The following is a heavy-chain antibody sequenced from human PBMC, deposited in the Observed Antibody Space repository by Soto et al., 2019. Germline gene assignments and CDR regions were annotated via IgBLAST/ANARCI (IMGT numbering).Heavy chain of an antibody. V-gene: IGHV1-46*01. J-gene: IGHJ5*02. CDR3: ARAWEYSRPRWFDP. Sequence: QVQLVQSGAEVKKPGASVKVSCKASGYTFTSYYMHWVRQAPGQGLEWMGIINPSGGSTSYAQKCQGSVTMTRDTSTSRVYVELRSLRSEDTAVYYCARAWEYSRPRWFDPWGQGTLVTVSS. CDR2: INPSGGST. D-gene: IGHD6-6*01. CDR1: GYTFTSYY.